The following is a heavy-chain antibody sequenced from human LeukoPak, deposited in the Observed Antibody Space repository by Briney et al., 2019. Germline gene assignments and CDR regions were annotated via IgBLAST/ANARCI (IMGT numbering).Heavy chain of an antibody. CDR2: IYTSGST. CDR3: ASDHVWESDAFDI. CDR1: GGSISSYY. V-gene: IGHV4-4*07. J-gene: IGHJ3*02. Sequence: PSETVSLTCTASGGSISSYYWSWIRQPAGKGLEWIGRIYTSGSTNYNPSLKSRVTMSVDTPKNQFSLKLSSVTTADTAVYYCASDHVWESDAFDIWGQGTNVTVSS. D-gene: IGHD1-26*01.